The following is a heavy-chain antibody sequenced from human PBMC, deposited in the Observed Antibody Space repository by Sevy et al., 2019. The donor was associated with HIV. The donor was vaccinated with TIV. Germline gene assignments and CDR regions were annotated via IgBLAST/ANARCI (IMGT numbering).Heavy chain of an antibody. D-gene: IGHD3-22*01. J-gene: IGHJ4*02. CDR2: IRGKANNYAT. CDR1: GFTFSDAA. V-gene: IGHV3-73*01. Sequence: GGSLRLSCAGSGFTFSDAAIHWVRQASGKGLEWLGRIRGKANNYATAYAASVKDRFSIPRNDLKDTAYLQMNSLGTEDAAMYYCSIYYDIRAFDSWGQGTQVTVSS. CDR3: SIYYDIRAFDS.